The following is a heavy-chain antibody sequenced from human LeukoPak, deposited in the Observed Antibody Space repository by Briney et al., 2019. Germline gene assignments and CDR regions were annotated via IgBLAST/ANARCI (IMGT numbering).Heavy chain of an antibody. CDR3: ARLRSAYGDYGDAFDI. CDR1: GYSFTSYW. Sequence: GESLKISCKGSGYSFTSYWISWVRQMPGKGLEWMGIIYPGDSDTRYSPSFQGQVTISADKSISTAYLQWSSLKASDTAMYYCARLRSAYGDYGDAFDIWGQGTMVTVSS. D-gene: IGHD4-17*01. J-gene: IGHJ3*02. V-gene: IGHV5-51*01. CDR2: IYPGDSDT.